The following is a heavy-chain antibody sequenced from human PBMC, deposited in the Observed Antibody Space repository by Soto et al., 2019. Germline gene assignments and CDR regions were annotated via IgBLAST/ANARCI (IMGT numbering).Heavy chain of an antibody. CDR3: AKVSPMGYFFDF. V-gene: IGHV3-30-3*01. Sequence: VHLVESGGGVVQPGRSLRLSCAASGFAFNTYSMHWVRQAPGRGLEWVAVISYDGSNKFYADSVKGRFTISRDNSKNTLYLEMNSLRGEDTAVYYCAKVSPMGYFFDFWGPGTLVTVSS. CDR2: ISYDGSNK. CDR1: GFAFNTYS. J-gene: IGHJ4*02.